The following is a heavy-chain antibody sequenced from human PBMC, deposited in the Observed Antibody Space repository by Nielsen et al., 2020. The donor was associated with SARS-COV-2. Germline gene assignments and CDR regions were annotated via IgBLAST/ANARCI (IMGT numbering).Heavy chain of an antibody. J-gene: IGHJ4*02. CDR3: TTEPGGSYYFDY. CDR2: IKSKTDGGTT. Sequence: WIRQPPGKGLEWVGCIKSKTDGGTTDYAAPVKGRFTISRDDSKNTLYLQMNSLKTEDTAVYYCTTEPGGSYYFDYWGQGTLVTVSS. D-gene: IGHD1-26*01. V-gene: IGHV3-15*01.